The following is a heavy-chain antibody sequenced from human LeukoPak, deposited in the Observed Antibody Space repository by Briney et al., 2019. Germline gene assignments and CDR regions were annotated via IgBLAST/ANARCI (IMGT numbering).Heavy chain of an antibody. J-gene: IGHJ4*02. D-gene: IGHD3-22*01. CDR1: GLTFSIYG. Sequence: PGGSLRLSCAASGLTFSIYGMHWVRQAPGKGLEWVAVISYDGSDKYYADSVKGRFTISRDNSKNTLYLQMNSLRAEDTAVYYCAKGPDSSGYYYYVDYWGRGTLVTVSS. CDR3: AKGPDSSGYYYYVDY. CDR2: ISYDGSDK. V-gene: IGHV3-30*18.